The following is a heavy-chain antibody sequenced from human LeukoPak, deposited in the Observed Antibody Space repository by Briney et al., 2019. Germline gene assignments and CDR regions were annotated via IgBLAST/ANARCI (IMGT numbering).Heavy chain of an antibody. J-gene: IGHJ5*02. D-gene: IGHD3-22*01. Sequence: PGGSLRLSCAASGFTFSSYSMNWVRQAPGKGLEWVSSISSSSSYIYYADSVKGRFTISRDNAKNSLYLQMNSLRAEDTAVYYCARESRSGYYWFDPWGQGTLVTVSS. V-gene: IGHV3-21*01. CDR2: ISSSSSYI. CDR3: ARESRSGYYWFDP. CDR1: GFTFSSYS.